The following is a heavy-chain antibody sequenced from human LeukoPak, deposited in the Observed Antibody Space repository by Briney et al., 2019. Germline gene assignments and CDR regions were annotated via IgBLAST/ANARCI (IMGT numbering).Heavy chain of an antibody. D-gene: IGHD6-19*01. Sequence: PGGSLRLSCAASGFTFSRYGMHWVRQAPGKGLEWVAVFWSDGSSKYSVDSVQGRFTISRDNSKTTLYLQMNSLRDEDTAVYYCARDGVAVAGDTLYYMDVWGKGTTVTVSS. CDR2: FWSDGSSK. CDR3: ARDGVAVAGDTLYYMDV. J-gene: IGHJ6*03. V-gene: IGHV3-33*01. CDR1: GFTFSRYG.